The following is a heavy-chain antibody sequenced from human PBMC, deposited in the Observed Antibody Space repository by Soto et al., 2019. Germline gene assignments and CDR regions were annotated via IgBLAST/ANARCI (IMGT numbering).Heavy chain of an antibody. D-gene: IGHD3-10*01. Sequence: QVQLVQSGAEVKNPGTSVKVSCKTSGYTFTSAGISWVRQAPGQGLEWMGWISAYNGNTKYAQKAQGRVTMTTDTSTSTAYMELRSLTSDDTAVYYCARDLDGSGSYYTDYWGQGTLVTVAA. CDR1: GYTFTSAG. J-gene: IGHJ4*02. CDR3: ARDLDGSGSYYTDY. CDR2: ISAYNGNT. V-gene: IGHV1-18*01.